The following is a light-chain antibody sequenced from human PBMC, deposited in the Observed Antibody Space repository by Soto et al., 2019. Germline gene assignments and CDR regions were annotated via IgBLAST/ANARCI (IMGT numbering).Light chain of an antibody. CDR3: QSYDSSLSGWGV. J-gene: IGLJ2*01. Sequence: QSVLTQPPSVSGAPGQRVTISCTGSSSNIGAGYDVHWYQQLPGTAPKLLIYGNSNRPSGVPDRFSGSKSGTSASLAITGLQAGDEADYYCQSYDSSLSGWGVFGGGTKVTVL. V-gene: IGLV1-40*01. CDR1: SSNIGAGYD. CDR2: GNS.